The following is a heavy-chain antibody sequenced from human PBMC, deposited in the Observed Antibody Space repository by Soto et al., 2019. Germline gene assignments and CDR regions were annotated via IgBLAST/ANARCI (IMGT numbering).Heavy chain of an antibody. D-gene: IGHD6-6*01. V-gene: IGHV1-8*01. CDR2: MNPNSGNT. Sequence: ASVKVSCKASGYTFTSYDINWVRQATGQGLEWMGWMNPNSGNTGYAQKFQGRVTMTRNTSISTAYMELSSLRSEDTAVYYCARGPEAIAAPTHYYYYYXMDVWGKGTTVTVSS. J-gene: IGHJ6*03. CDR3: ARGPEAIAAPTHYYYYYXMDV. CDR1: GYTFTSYD.